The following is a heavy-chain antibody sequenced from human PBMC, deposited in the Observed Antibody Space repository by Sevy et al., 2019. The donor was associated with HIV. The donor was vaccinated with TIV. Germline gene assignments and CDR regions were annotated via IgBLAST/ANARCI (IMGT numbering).Heavy chain of an antibody. CDR1: GDSVSSNSAA. J-gene: IGHJ4*02. Sequence: KQSQTLSLTCVISGDSVSSNSAAWNWIRQSPSRGLEWLGRTYYRSKWYNDYAISVKSRITINPDTSKNQFSLQLNSVTPEDTAVYYCARGDSSGHYGGTYWGQGTLVTVSS. CDR2: TYYRSKWYN. CDR3: ARGDSSGHYGGTY. D-gene: IGHD6-19*01. V-gene: IGHV6-1*01.